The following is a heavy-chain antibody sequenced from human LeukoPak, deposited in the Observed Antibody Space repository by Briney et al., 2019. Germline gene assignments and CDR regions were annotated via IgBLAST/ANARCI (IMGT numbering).Heavy chain of an antibody. CDR2: IRYDGSNK. J-gene: IGHJ4*02. D-gene: IGHD3-10*01. V-gene: IGHV3-30*02. CDR3: APESYGSGSYYGY. CDR1: GFTFSSYG. Sequence: GGSLRLSCAASGFTFSSYGMHWVRQAPGKGLEWVAFIRYDGSNKYYADSVKGRFTISRDNSKNSLYLQMNSLRAEDTAVYYCAPESYGSGSYYGYWGQGTLVTVSS.